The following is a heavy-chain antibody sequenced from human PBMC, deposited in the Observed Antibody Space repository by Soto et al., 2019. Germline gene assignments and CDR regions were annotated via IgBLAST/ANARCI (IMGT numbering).Heavy chain of an antibody. J-gene: IGHJ4*02. CDR3: ASTDTRYYDSSGYLGAFYY. D-gene: IGHD3-22*01. CDR2: KYYSGST. Sequence: SETLSLTCTVSGGSISSYFWSWIRQPPGKGLEWIGYKYYSGSTNYNPSIKSRVTISVDTSKNQFSLKLSSVTAADTAVYYCASTDTRYYDSSGYLGAFYYWGQGTLVTVS. V-gene: IGHV4-59*01. CDR1: GGSISSYF.